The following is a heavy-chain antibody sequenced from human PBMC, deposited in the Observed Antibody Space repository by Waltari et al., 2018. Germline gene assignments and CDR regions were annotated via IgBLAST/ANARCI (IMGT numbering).Heavy chain of an antibody. Sequence: EVRLVESGGTSVQPGGSLRLSCVASGFTFGSFEMNWVRQAPGKGPEWISYISSAARTIYYADSVKGRFTVSRDNGKNVLYLQMNNLRSEDTAMYYCARDQGPANFNW. D-gene: IGHD1-7*01. CDR1: GFTFGSFE. J-gene: IGHJ5*01. CDR3: ARDQGPANFNW. CDR2: ISSAARTI. V-gene: IGHV3-48*03.